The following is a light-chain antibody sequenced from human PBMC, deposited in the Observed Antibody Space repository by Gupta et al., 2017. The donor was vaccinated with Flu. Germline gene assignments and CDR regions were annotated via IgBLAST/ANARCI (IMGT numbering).Light chain of an antibody. CDR2: DAS. J-gene: IGKJ1*01. CDR1: QNITNYY. V-gene: IGKV3-20*01. CDR3: HQHCGSVT. Sequence: PRTLSSSPGERGTLSCGASQNITNYYLEWQQQKPAQAHRLIIFDASLSDKDTSVGFRGSGGGKVFTPTSSRQEHEGSAVYYLHQHCGSVTFGQGTKVEIK.